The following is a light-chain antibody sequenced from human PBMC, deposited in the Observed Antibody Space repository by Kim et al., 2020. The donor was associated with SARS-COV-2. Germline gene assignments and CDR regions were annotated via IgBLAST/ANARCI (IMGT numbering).Light chain of an antibody. V-gene: IGKV1-5*01. CDR3: QQFKTYSYT. Sequence: ASVVGVVTITCQSNQSISSCLAWYQQKPGQSPKLLIYDASSLESGVPSRFSCSGSGREFTLTLSSLQPDYIATYDSQQFKTYSYTFGKGTKLEI. J-gene: IGKJ2*01. CDR1: QSISSC. CDR2: DAS.